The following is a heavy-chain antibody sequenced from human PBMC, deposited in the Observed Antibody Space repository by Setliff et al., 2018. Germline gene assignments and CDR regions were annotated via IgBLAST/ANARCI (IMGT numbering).Heavy chain of an antibody. CDR1: GYTFTSYA. V-gene: IGHV1-3*01. Sequence: ASVKVSCKASGYTFTSYAMHWVRQAPGQRLEWMGWINAGNGNTKYSQKFQGRVTITRDTSASTAYMELSSLRSEDTAVYYCARSLAVTMIWDAFDIWGQGTMVTVSS. D-gene: IGHD3-22*01. J-gene: IGHJ3*02. CDR2: INAGNGNT. CDR3: ARSLAVTMIWDAFDI.